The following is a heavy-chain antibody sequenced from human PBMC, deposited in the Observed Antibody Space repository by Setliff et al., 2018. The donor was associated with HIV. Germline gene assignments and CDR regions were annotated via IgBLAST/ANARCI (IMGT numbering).Heavy chain of an antibody. CDR3: AKDYSSGWFDY. Sequence: GASVKVSCKASGYTFTSYDINWVRQATGQGLEWMGWMNPNSGNTGYAQKFQGRVTMTRNTSISTAYMELNSLRAEDTAVYYCAKDYSSGWFDYWGQGTLVTVSS. V-gene: IGHV1-8*02. CDR2: MNPNSGNT. CDR1: GYTFTSYD. J-gene: IGHJ4*02. D-gene: IGHD6-19*01.